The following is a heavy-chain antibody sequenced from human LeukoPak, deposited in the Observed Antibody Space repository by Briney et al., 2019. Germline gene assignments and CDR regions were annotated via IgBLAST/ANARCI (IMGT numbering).Heavy chain of an antibody. J-gene: IGHJ3*02. CDR1: GYSISSGYY. CDR3: ARARGTTVVMGAGRAFDI. Sequence: SETLSLTCTVSGYSISSGYYWGWIRQPPGKGLEWIGSIDHSGSTYYNPSLKSRVTISVDTSKNQFSLKLSSVTAADTAVYYCARARGTTVVMGAGRAFDIWGQGTMVTVSS. CDR2: IDHSGST. D-gene: IGHD4-23*01. V-gene: IGHV4-38-2*02.